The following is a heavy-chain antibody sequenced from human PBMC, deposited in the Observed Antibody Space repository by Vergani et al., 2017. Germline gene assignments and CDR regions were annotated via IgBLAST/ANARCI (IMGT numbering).Heavy chain of an antibody. CDR3: VKDSSSLYYGVLGH. CDR2: ISWKSDSI. D-gene: IGHD6-13*01. V-gene: IGHV3-9*01. J-gene: IGHJ4*02. CDR1: GFAFGGYA. Sequence: EVQLMESGGGLVQPGKSLRLSCAASGFAFGGYAMHWVRQPPGKGLEWVAGISWKSDSIGYADSVKGRFTISRDNAKNSLFLQMNSLRDNDTALYYCVKDSSSLYYGVLGHWGQGTLVTVPS.